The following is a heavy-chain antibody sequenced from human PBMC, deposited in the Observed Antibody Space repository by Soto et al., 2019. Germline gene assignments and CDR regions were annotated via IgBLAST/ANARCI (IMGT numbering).Heavy chain of an antibody. D-gene: IGHD2-15*01. Sequence: SETLSLTCTVSGGPISSGDYYWSWIRQPPRKGLEWIGYIYYSGSTYYNPSLKSRVTISVDTSKNQFSLKLSSVTAADTAVYYCARDLVVVAATPGENYYYGMDVWGQGTTVTVSS. CDR1: GGPISSGDYY. V-gene: IGHV4-30-4*01. J-gene: IGHJ6*02. CDR2: IYYSGST. CDR3: ARDLVVVAATPGENYYYGMDV.